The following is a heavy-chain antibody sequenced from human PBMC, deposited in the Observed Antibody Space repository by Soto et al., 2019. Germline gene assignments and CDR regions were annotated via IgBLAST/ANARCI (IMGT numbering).Heavy chain of an antibody. V-gene: IGHV1-69*04. CDR1: GGTFSSYT. D-gene: IGHD3-10*01. J-gene: IGHJ6*03. CDR3: ARDAVRGVRAYYYMDV. Sequence: ASVKVSCKASGGTFSSYTISWVRQAPGQGLEWMGRIIPILGIANYAQKFQGRVTITADKSTSTAYMELSSLRSEDTAVYYCARDAVRGVRAYYYMDVWGKGTTVTVSS. CDR2: IIPILGIA.